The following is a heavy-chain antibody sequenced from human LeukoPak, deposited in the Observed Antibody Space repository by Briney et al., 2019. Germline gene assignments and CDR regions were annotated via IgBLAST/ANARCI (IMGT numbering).Heavy chain of an antibody. Sequence: QPGRSLILSCAASGFTFTSYAMSWVRQAPGKGLEWVLAISGSGGSTYYADSVKGRFTISRDNAKNTLWLQMNSLRAEDTAVYYCARDVRYTMDVWGQGTTVTVSS. D-gene: IGHD1-1*01. J-gene: IGHJ6*02. V-gene: IGHV3-23*01. CDR3: ARDVRYTMDV. CDR2: ISGSGGST. CDR1: GFTFTSYA.